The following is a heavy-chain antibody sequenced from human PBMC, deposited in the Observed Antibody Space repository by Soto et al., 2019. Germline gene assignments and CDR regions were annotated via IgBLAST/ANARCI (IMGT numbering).Heavy chain of an antibody. CDR1: GYTFTTYP. CDR3: AGYGVVVNQDAFDM. J-gene: IGHJ3*02. D-gene: IGHD3-22*01. CDR2: INTGNGDT. V-gene: IGHV1-3*04. Sequence: QVHLVQSGAEVKKPGASVQVSCKASGYTFTTYPMHWVRQAPGQSLEWMGWINTGNGDTKYSQKFQGRVTFTRDTSASTAYMELSSLRSEDTAVYYCAGYGVVVNQDAFDMWGQGTMVTVSS.